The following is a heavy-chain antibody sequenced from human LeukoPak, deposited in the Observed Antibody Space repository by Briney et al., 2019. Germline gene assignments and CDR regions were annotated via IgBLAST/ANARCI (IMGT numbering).Heavy chain of an antibody. Sequence: SETLSLTXAVSGYSISSGYYWGWIRQPPGKGLEWIGSIYHSGSTYYNPSLKSRVTISVDTSKNQFSLKLSSVTAADTAVYYCARLKGDLFDYWGQGTLVTVSS. CDR3: ARLKGDLFDY. D-gene: IGHD2-21*02. CDR1: GYSISSGYY. V-gene: IGHV4-38-2*01. J-gene: IGHJ4*02. CDR2: IYHSGST.